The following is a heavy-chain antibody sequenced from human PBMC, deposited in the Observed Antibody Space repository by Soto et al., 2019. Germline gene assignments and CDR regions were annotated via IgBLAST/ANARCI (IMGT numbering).Heavy chain of an antibody. CDR3: ARDSENSDYYYGMDV. CDR1: GGSISSYY. Sequence: SETLSLTCTVSGGSISSYYWSWIRQPPGKRLEWIGYIYYSGSTNYNPSLKSRVTISVDTSKNQFSLKLSSVTAADTAVYYCARDSENSDYYYGMDVWGQGTTVTVPS. J-gene: IGHJ6*02. CDR2: IYYSGST. V-gene: IGHV4-59*01.